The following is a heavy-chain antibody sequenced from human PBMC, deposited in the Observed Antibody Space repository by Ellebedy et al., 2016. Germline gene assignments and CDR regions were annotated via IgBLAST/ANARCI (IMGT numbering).Heavy chain of an antibody. CDR2: IFSGRHT. J-gene: IGHJ4*02. Sequence: GGSLRLSXAASGFTFSDHYMTWVRQAPGGGLEWVSVIFSGRHTSYADSVKGRFTTSTDNSKNTLFLQMNSLRPEDTAVYYCARAEGYKYALDSWGLGTLVTVSP. CDR1: GFTFSDHY. V-gene: IGHV3-53*05. D-gene: IGHD5-18*01. CDR3: ARAEGYKYALDS.